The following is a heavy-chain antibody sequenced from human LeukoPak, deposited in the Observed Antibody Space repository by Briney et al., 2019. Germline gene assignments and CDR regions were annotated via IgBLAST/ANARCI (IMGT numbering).Heavy chain of an antibody. CDR1: GGTFSSYA. D-gene: IGHD3-10*01. V-gene: IGHV1-3*03. CDR2: INGENGNT. J-gene: IGHJ4*02. Sequence: VASVKVSCKASGGTFSSYAISWVRQAPGQGLEWMGWINGENGNTKYSQELRGRVTFTSDSSATTVYMELSSLRSEDVAVYYCAREVSSVGANYFDYWGQGTLVTVSS. CDR3: AREVSSVGANYFDY.